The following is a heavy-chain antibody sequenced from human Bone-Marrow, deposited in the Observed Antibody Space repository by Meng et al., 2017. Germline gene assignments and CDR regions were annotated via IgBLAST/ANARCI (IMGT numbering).Heavy chain of an antibody. CDR3: ARSPFRMVRGVYYYGMDV. D-gene: IGHD3-10*01. V-gene: IGHV1-3*01. CDR1: GYTFTSYA. Sequence: ASVKVSCKASGYTFTSYAMHWVRQAPGQRLEWMGWSNAGNGNTKYSQKFQGRVTITRDTSASTAYMELSSLRSEDTAVYYCARSPFRMVRGVYYYGMDVWGQGTTVTVSS. CDR2: SNAGNGNT. J-gene: IGHJ6*02.